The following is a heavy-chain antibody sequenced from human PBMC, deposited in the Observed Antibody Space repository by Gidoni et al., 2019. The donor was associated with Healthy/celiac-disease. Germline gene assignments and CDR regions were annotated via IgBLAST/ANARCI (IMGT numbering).Heavy chain of an antibody. J-gene: IGHJ3*02. CDR2: ISSSSSYI. V-gene: IGHV3-21*01. D-gene: IGHD5-12*01. CDR1: GFTFSSYS. CDR3: ARAVEMATFDAFDI. Sequence: EVQLVESGGGLVKPGGSLRLSCAASGFTFSSYSMNWVRQAPGKGLEWVSSISSSSSYIYYADSVKGRFTISRDNAKNSLYLQMNSLRAEDTAVYYCARAVEMATFDAFDIWGQGTMVTVSS.